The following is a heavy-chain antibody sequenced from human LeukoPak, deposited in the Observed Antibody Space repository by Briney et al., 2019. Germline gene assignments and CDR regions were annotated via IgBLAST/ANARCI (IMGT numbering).Heavy chain of an antibody. J-gene: IGHJ4*02. Sequence: GGSLRLSCAASGFTFSSYGMHWVRQAPGKGLEWVAVISYDGSNKYYADSVKGRFTISRDNSKNTLYLQMNSLRAEDTAVYYCVSQDIVVVPAWGRGTLVTVSS. CDR3: VSQDIVVVPA. CDR1: GFTFSSYG. V-gene: IGHV3-30*03. CDR2: ISYDGSNK. D-gene: IGHD2-2*01.